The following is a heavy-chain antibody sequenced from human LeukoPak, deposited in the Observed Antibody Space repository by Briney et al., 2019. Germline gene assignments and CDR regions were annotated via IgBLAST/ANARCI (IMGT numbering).Heavy chain of an antibody. CDR1: GYTFTSYA. CDR2: IIPILGIA. CDR3: ARVPGIAAAGTLSIFDY. J-gene: IGHJ4*02. V-gene: IGHV1-69*04. Sequence: ASVKVSCKASGYTFTSYAISWVRQAPGQGLEWMGMIIPILGIANYAQKFQGRVTITADKSTSTAYMELSSLRSEDTAVYYCARVPGIAAAGTLSIFDYWGQGTLVTVSS. D-gene: IGHD6-13*01.